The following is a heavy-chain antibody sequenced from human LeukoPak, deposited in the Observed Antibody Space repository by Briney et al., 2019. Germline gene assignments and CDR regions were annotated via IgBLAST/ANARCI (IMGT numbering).Heavy chain of an antibody. CDR2: IKQDGSEK. Sequence: GGSLRLSCAASGFTFSSYWMSWVRRAPGKGLEWVANIKQDGSEKYYVDSVKGRFTISRDNAKNSLYLQMNSLRAEDTAVYYCARGHSSSSPNYFDYWGQGTLVTVSS. D-gene: IGHD6-6*01. CDR1: GFTFSSYW. J-gene: IGHJ4*02. CDR3: ARGHSSSSPNYFDY. V-gene: IGHV3-7*01.